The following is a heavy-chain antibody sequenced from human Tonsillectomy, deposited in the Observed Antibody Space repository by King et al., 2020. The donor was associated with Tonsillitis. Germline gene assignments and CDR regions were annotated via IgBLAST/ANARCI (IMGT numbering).Heavy chain of an antibody. D-gene: IGHD6-13*01. CDR2: ISNDGSNK. Sequence: VQLVESGGSVVQPGRSLRLSCAASGFTFSNYAIHWVRQAPGKGLEWVAVISNDGSNKYYADSVKGRFTISRDNSKNTLYLQMNSLRAEDTAVYYCATNLYSSPDNWFDPWGQGTLVTVSS. J-gene: IGHJ5*02. CDR3: ATNLYSSPDNWFDP. CDR1: GFTFSNYA. V-gene: IGHV3-30*01.